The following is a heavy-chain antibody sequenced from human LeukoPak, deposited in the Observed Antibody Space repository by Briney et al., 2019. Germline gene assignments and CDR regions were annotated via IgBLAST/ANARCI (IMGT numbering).Heavy chain of an antibody. CDR2: ISGSGGST. V-gene: IGHV3-23*01. CDR1: GFTFSSYA. Sequence: GGSLRLSCAASGFTFSSYAMSSVRQAPGKGLEWVSAISGSGGSTYYADSVKGRFTISRDNSKNTLYLQMNSLRAEDTAVYYCAKGTLWELPLAPFDYWGQGTLVTVSS. CDR3: AKGTLWELPLAPFDY. J-gene: IGHJ4*02. D-gene: IGHD1-26*01.